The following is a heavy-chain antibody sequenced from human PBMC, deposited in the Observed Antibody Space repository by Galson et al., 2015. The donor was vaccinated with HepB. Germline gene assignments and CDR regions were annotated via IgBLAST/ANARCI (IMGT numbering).Heavy chain of an antibody. Sequence: CAASGVTFGRYGMHWVRQAPGKGLEWVAIISYDGKTSKYSDSVKGRFTISRDNPKNTHYLQMNSLRNEDSAVYFCAKGDVAYTSSSGGFDFWGQGTRVTVSS. D-gene: IGHD6-6*01. CDR3: AKGDVAYTSSSGGFDF. CDR2: ISYDGKTS. CDR1: GVTFGRYG. V-gene: IGHV3-30*18. J-gene: IGHJ4*02.